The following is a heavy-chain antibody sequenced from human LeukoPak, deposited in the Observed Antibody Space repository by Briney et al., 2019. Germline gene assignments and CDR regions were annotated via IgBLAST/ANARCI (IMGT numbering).Heavy chain of an antibody. CDR1: EFTFSSYG. CDR3: ARWFGVDY. V-gene: IGHV3-30*03. CDR2: ISYDGSNQ. J-gene: IGHJ4*02. D-gene: IGHD3-10*01. Sequence: GGSLRLSCAASEFTFSSYGMHWVRQAPGKGLEWVAVISYDGSNQYYADTVKGRFTISRDNSKNTLYLQMNSLRAEDTAVYYCARWFGVDYWGQGTLVTVSS.